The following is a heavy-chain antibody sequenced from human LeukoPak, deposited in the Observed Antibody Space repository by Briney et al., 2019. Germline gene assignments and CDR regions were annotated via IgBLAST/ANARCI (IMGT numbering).Heavy chain of an antibody. Sequence: SQTLSLTCTVSGVSISSGSYYWVWIRQPAGKGLEWIGRIYTTGSTNYNPSFKSRVTISVDTSKNQFSLKLSSVTAADTAVYYCAREGYYDRSGYREYWGQGTLVTVSS. CDR2: IYTTGST. CDR3: AREGYYDRSGYREY. CDR1: GVSISSGSYY. V-gene: IGHV4-61*02. J-gene: IGHJ4*02. D-gene: IGHD3-22*01.